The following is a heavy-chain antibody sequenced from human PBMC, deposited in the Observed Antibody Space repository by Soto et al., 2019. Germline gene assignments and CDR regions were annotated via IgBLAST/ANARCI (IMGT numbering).Heavy chain of an antibody. Sequence: GESLKISCAASGFTFDDYAMHWVRQAPGKGLEWVSLISWDGGSTYYADSVKGRFTISRDNSKNSLYLQMNSLRAEDTALYYCAKDRSPTAGVYYFDYWGQGTLVTVSS. V-gene: IGHV3-43D*03. CDR3: AKDRSPTAGVYYFDY. CDR1: GFTFDDYA. CDR2: ISWDGGST. J-gene: IGHJ4*02. D-gene: IGHD5-18*01.